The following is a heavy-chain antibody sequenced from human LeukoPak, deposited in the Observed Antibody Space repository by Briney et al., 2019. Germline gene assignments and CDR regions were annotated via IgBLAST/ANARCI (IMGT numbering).Heavy chain of an antibody. CDR2: ISSSSTTI. V-gene: IGHV3-48*04. Sequence: GGSLRLSCAASGFTFGDYSINWVRQAPGKGLEWVSYISSSSTTIYYADSVKGRFTISRDNAKNSLYLQMNSLRAEDTGVYYCARDVYRGSSWYAFDYWGQGTLVTVSS. CDR1: GFTFGDYS. J-gene: IGHJ4*02. CDR3: ARDVYRGSSWYAFDY. D-gene: IGHD6-13*01.